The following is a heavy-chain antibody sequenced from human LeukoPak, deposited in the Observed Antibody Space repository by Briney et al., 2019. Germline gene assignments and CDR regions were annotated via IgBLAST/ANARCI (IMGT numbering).Heavy chain of an antibody. V-gene: IGHV1-2*06. CDR3: ARARDYYDSSGYDY. D-gene: IGHD3-22*01. CDR1: GYTFSDYY. CDR2: INPNSGGT. Sequence: GASVKVSCKASGYTFSDYYMHWVRQAPGQGLEWMGRINPNSGGTNYAQKFQGRVTMTRDTSISTAYMELSGLRSGDTAVYYCARARDYYDSSGYDYWGQGTLVTVSS. J-gene: IGHJ4*02.